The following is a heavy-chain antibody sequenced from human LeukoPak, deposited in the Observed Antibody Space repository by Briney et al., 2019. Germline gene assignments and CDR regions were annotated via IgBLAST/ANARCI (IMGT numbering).Heavy chain of an antibody. CDR2: ISAYNGNT. J-gene: IGHJ3*02. V-gene: IGHV1-18*04. D-gene: IGHD3-22*01. Sequence: ASVKVSCKASGYIFTGYYMHWVRQAPGQGLEWMGWISAYNGNTNYAQKPQGRVTMTTDTSTSTAYMELRSLRSDDTAVYYCARDFPITMIVVGIRDAFDIWGQGTMVTVSS. CDR3: ARDFPITMIVVGIRDAFDI. CDR1: GYIFTGYY.